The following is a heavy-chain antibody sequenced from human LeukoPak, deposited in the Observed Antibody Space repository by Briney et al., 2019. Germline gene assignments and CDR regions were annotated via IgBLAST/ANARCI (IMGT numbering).Heavy chain of an antibody. CDR3: ARGSRGLGYFDY. J-gene: IGHJ4*02. CDR2: IYYSGST. V-gene: IGHV4-59*01. D-gene: IGHD7-27*01. CDR1: GGSISSYY. Sequence: SETLSLTCTVSGGSISSYYWSWIRQPPGKGLEWIGYIYYSGSTNYNPSLKSRVTISVGTSKNQFSLKLSSVTAADTAVYYCARGSRGLGYFDYWGQGTLVTVSS.